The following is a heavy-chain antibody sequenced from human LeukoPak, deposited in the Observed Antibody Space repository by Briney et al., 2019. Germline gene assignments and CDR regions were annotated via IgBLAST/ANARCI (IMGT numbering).Heavy chain of an antibody. CDR2: IYYSGST. V-gene: IGHV4-59*08. J-gene: IGHJ3*02. D-gene: IGHD2-15*01. CDR3: ARVAATRRRDAFDI. Sequence: PSETLSLTCTVSGGSISSYYWGWIRPPPGKGLEWIGYIYYSGSTNYNPSLKSRVTISVDTSKNQFSLKLSSVTAADTAVYYCARVAATRRRDAFDIWGQGTMVTVSS. CDR1: GGSISSYY.